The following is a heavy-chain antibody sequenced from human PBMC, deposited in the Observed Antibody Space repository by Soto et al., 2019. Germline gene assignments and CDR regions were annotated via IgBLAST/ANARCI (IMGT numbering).Heavy chain of an antibody. CDR3: AMNPPDYYDSSGYYAFDY. D-gene: IGHD3-22*01. Sequence: GASVEGSCQASGGTFSSYAISWVRQAPGQGVEWMGGIIPIFGTANYAQKFQGRVTITADESTCTAYMELSSLRSEDTAVYYCAMNPPDYYDSSGYYAFDYWGQGTLVTVSS. CDR2: IIPIFGTA. CDR1: GGTFSSYA. V-gene: IGHV1-69*13. J-gene: IGHJ4*02.